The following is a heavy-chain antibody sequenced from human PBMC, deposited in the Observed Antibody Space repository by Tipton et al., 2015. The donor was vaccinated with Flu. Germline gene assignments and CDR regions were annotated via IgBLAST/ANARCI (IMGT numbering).Heavy chain of an antibody. V-gene: IGHV4-38-2*02. CDR2: IYHSGST. CDR1: GYSISSGYY. CDR3: ARQRGYSGYSNY. J-gene: IGHJ4*02. D-gene: IGHD5-12*01. Sequence: LRLSCTVSGYSISSGYYWGWIRQPPGKGLEWIGSIYHSGSTYYNPSLKSRVTISVDTSKNQFSLKLSSVTAADTAVYYCARQRGYSGYSNYWGQGTLVTVSS.